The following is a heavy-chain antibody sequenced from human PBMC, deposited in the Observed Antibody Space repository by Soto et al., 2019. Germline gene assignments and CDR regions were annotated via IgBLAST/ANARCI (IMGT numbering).Heavy chain of an antibody. CDR2: ISYDGSNK. D-gene: IGHD4-17*01. J-gene: IGHJ4*02. CDR1: GFTFSSYA. V-gene: IGHV3-30-3*01. Sequence: PGGSLRLSCAASGFTFSSYAMHWVRQAPGKGLEWVAVISYDGSNKYYADSVKGRFTISRDNSKNTLYLQMNSLRAEDTAVYYCARDKAVTTYYFDYWGQGTLVTVSS. CDR3: ARDKAVTTYYFDY.